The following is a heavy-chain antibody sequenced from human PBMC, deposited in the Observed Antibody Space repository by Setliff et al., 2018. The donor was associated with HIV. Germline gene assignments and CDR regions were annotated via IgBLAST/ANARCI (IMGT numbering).Heavy chain of an antibody. D-gene: IGHD2-15*01. CDR1: GGSISSSDYY. Sequence: SETLSLTCTVSGGSISSSDYYWSWIRQPAGKGLEWIGRIYTSGSTNYNPSLKSRVTISVDTSKNQFSLKLSSVTAADTAVYYCARNPCSGGSCPDAFDIWGQGTMVTVSS. V-gene: IGHV4-61*02. J-gene: IGHJ3*02. CDR3: ARNPCSGGSCPDAFDI. CDR2: IYTSGST.